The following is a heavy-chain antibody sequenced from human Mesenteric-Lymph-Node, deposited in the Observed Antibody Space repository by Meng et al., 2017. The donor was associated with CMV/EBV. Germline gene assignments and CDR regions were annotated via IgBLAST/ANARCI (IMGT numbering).Heavy chain of an antibody. V-gene: IGHV3-66*02. CDR2: LYEGGDR. J-gene: IGHJ5*02. CDR3: ARWHGDT. CDR1: GFTFSSYA. Sequence: GESLKISCAASGFTFSSYAMHWVRQAPGKGLEWVSVLYEGGDRYYADSVKGRFTISRDSSKNTLYLQMNSLRVEDTAVYFCARWHGDTWGQGTLVTVSS.